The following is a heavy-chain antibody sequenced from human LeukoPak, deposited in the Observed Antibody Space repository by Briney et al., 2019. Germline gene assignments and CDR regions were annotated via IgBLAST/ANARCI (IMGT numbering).Heavy chain of an antibody. V-gene: IGHV4-39*01. CDR2: IHFSGTT. D-gene: IGHD6-19*01. CDR3: ARHGQWLVRLDY. J-gene: IGHJ4*02. CDR1: GGSISTNNY. Sequence: SETLSLTCTVSGGSISTNNYWARIRQSPGKGPEWIGSIHFSGTTYYSPSLQSRVSISIDTSNNQFSLKLTSVTAADTALYSCARHGQWLVRLDYWGRGTLVTVSS.